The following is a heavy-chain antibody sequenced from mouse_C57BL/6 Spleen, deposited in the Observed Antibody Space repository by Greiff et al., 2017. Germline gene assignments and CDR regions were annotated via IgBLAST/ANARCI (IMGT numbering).Heavy chain of an antibody. D-gene: IGHD6-1*01. Sequence: EVKLQESGPGLVKPSQSLSLTCSVTGYSITSGYYWNWIRQFPGNKLEWMGYISYDGSNNYNPSLKNRISITRDTSKNQFFLKLNSVTTEDTATYYCAREVPYAMDYWGQGTSVTVSS. CDR3: AREVPYAMDY. CDR2: ISYDGSN. CDR1: GYSITSGYY. J-gene: IGHJ4*01. V-gene: IGHV3-6*01.